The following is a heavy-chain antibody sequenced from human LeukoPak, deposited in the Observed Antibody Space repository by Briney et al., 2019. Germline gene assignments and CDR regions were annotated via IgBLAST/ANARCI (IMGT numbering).Heavy chain of an antibody. CDR1: GFTFSSYA. D-gene: IGHD4-17*01. CDR3: ARDLENGDYVGLGGY. Sequence: GGSLRLSCAASGFTFSSYAMHWVRQAPGKGLEWVAVISYDGSNKYYADSVKGRFTISRDISKNTLYLQMSSLRAEDTTVYYCARDLENGDYVGLGGYWGQGTLVTVSS. V-gene: IGHV3-30*04. CDR2: ISYDGSNK. J-gene: IGHJ4*02.